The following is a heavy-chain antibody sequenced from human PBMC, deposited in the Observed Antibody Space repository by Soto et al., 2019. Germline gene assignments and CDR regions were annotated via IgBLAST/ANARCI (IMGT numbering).Heavy chain of an antibody. Sequence: EVQLVESGGGLVQPGGSVRLSCVGSGFIFEDFAMNWVRQVPGKGLEWVSGISWNSAILAYADSVKGRFIVSRDNAKNILSLQMNSLRAEDAALYYCAKDVGYYYDDTSAYLYDYWGQGSLVTVAS. CDR3: AKDVGYYYDDTSAYLYDY. CDR1: GFIFEDFA. CDR2: ISWNSAIL. D-gene: IGHD3-16*01. V-gene: IGHV3-9*01. J-gene: IGHJ4*02.